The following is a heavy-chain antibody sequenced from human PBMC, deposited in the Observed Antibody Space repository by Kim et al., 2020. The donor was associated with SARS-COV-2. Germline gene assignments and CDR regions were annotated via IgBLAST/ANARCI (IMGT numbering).Heavy chain of an antibody. V-gene: IGHV3-53*01. J-gene: IGHJ3*02. CDR3: ARGDNDAFDI. CDR2: ST. Sequence: STYYADSVKGRFTISRDNSKNTLYLQMNSLRAEDTAVYYCARGDNDAFDIWGQGTMVTVSS.